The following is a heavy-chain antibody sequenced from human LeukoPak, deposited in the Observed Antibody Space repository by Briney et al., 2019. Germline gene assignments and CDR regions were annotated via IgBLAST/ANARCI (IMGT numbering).Heavy chain of an antibody. CDR2: MYYSGST. CDR3: ARQRLAVAGTRQLIDY. Sequence: SETLSLTCTVSGGSISSSSYYWGWIRQPPGKGLEWIGSMYYSGSTCYNPSRKSRVTISVDTSKNEFALKLTSGTAADTAVYDCARQRLAVAGTRQLIDYWGQGTLVTVSS. CDR1: GGSISSSSYY. D-gene: IGHD6-19*01. J-gene: IGHJ4*02. V-gene: IGHV4-39*01.